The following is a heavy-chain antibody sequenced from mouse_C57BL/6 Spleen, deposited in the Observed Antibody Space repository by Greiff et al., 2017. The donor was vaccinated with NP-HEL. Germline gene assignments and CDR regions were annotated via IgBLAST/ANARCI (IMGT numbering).Heavy chain of an antibody. J-gene: IGHJ2*01. CDR2: IDPSDSYT. CDR3: AKSPAFDY. V-gene: IGHV1-69*01. CDR1: GYTFTSYW. Sequence: QVQLQQPGAELVMPGASVKLSCKASGYTFTSYWMHWVKQRPGQGLEWIGEIDPSDSYTNYNQKFKGKSTLTVDKSSSTAYMQLSSLTSDDSAGDYLAKSPAFDYWGQGTTLTVSS.